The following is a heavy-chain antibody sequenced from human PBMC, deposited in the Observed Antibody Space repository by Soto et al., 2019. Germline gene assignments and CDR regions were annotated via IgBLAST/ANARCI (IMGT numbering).Heavy chain of an antibody. D-gene: IGHD3-10*01. CDR2: FSVSGGST. CDR3: ARRSMVRGLWYYFDY. Sequence: HPGGSLRLSCAASGFTFSSHAMSWVRQAPGKGLEWVSGFSVSGGSTYYADSVKGRFTISRDNSENTLHLQMNSLRAEDTAVYYCARRSMVRGLWYYFDYWGQGTLVTVSS. J-gene: IGHJ4*02. CDR1: GFTFSSHA. V-gene: IGHV3-23*01.